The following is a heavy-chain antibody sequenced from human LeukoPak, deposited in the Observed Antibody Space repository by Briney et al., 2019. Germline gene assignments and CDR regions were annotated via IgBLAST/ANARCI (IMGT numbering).Heavy chain of an antibody. D-gene: IGHD1-14*01. V-gene: IGHV3-33*01. CDR2: IWYDGSNK. CDR1: GFTFSSDG. CDR3: ARSPRGGTKTYFDY. J-gene: IGHJ4*02. Sequence: GRSLRLSCAASGFTFSSDGTHWVRQAPGKGLERVAVIWYDGSNKYYADSVKGRFTISRDNSKNTLYLQINSLRAEDTAVYYCARSPRGGTKTYFDYWGQGTLVTVSP.